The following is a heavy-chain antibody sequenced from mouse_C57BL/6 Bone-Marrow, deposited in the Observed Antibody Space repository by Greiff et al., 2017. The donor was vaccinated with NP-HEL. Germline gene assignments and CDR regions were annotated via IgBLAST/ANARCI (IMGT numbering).Heavy chain of an antibody. CDR1: GYTFTSYW. Sequence: VQLHQPGAELVKPGASVKLSCKASGYTFTSYWMHWVKQRPGRGLEGIGRIDPNSGGTKYNEKFKSKATLTVDKPSSTAYMQLSSLTSEDSAVYYCARRFPYLYFDYWGQGTTLTVSS. CDR3: ARRFPYLYFDY. D-gene: IGHD6-5*01. CDR2: IDPNSGGT. V-gene: IGHV1-72*01. J-gene: IGHJ2*01.